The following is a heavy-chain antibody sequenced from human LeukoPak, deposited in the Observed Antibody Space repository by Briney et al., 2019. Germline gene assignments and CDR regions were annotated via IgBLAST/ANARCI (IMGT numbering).Heavy chain of an antibody. V-gene: IGHV3-53*01. CDR2: IYSGGST. J-gene: IGHJ6*02. CDR3: ARELLSSGWYCGMDV. Sequence: GGSLRLSCAASGFTVSSNYMSWVRQAPGKGLEWVSLIYSGGSTYYADSVKGRFTISRDNSKNTLHLQMSSLRAEDTAVYYCARELLSSGWYCGMDVWGQGTTVTVSS. CDR1: GFTVSSNY. D-gene: IGHD6-19*01.